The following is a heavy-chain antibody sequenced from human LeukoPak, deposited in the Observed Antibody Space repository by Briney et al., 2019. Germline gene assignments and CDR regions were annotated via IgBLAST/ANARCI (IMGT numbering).Heavy chain of an antibody. J-gene: IGHJ5*02. V-gene: IGHV3-64D*06. CDR1: GFTFSSYA. CDR2: ISINGGST. D-gene: IGHD5-12*01. CDR3: VRTYDENPLGWFDP. Sequence: GGSLRLSCSASGFTFSSYAMHWVRQPPGKGLYYVSAISINGGSTYYADSVRGRFTISRDNSKNTLYLQMSSLRPDDTAVYYCVRTYDENPLGWFDPWGQGTLVTVSS.